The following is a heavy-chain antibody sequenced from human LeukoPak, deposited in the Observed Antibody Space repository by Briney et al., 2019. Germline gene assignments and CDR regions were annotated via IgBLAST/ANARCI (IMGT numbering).Heavy chain of an antibody. V-gene: IGHV1-69*01. J-gene: IGHJ4*02. D-gene: IGHD6-19*01. CDR1: GGTFISYA. CDR3: ARDEIAVAGFGTFDY. Sequence: GSSVKVSCKASGGTFISYAISWVRQAPGQGLEWMGGIIPIFGTANYAQKFQGRVTISADESTSTVYMELSSLRSEDTAVFYCARDEIAVAGFGTFDYWGQGTLVTVSS. CDR2: IIPIFGTA.